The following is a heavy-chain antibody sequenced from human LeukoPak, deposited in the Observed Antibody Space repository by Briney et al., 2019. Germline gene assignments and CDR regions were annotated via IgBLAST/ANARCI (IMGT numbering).Heavy chain of an antibody. CDR3: AKDQSSGWPNYFDY. Sequence: GGSLRLSCAASGFTFSSYAMSWVRQAPGKGLQWVSAISGSGGSTYYSDSVKGRFTISRDNSKSTLYLQMNSLRAEDTALYYCAKDQSSGWPNYFDYWGQGTLVTVSS. D-gene: IGHD6-19*01. J-gene: IGHJ4*02. CDR1: GFTFSSYA. CDR2: ISGSGGST. V-gene: IGHV3-23*01.